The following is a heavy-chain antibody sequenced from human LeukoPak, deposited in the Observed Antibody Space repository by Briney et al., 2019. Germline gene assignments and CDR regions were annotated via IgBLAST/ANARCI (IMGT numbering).Heavy chain of an antibody. D-gene: IGHD5-24*01. CDR2: IIPIFGTA. J-gene: IGHJ4*02. CDR3: ARDRLYLEMATILDY. V-gene: IGHV1-69*13. Sequence: GASVKVSCKASGGTFSSYAISWVRQAPGQGLEWMGGIIPIFGTANYAQKFQGRVTITADESTSTAYMELSSLRSEDTAVYYCARDRLYLEMATILDYWGQGTLVTVSS. CDR1: GGTFSSYA.